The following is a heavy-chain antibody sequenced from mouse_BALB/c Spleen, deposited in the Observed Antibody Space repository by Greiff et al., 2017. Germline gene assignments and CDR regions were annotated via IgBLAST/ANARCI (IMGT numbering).Heavy chain of an antibody. J-gene: IGHJ4*01. CDR3: TRGKVRDYYAMDY. D-gene: IGHD2-14*01. V-gene: IGHV1-5*01. Sequence: EVQLQQSGTVLARPGASVKMSCKASGYTFTSYWMHWVKQRPGQGLEWIGAIYPGNSDTSYNQKFKGKAKLTAVTSTSTAYMELSSLTNEDSAVYYCTRGKVRDYYAMDYWGQGTSVTVSS. CDR2: IYPGNSDT. CDR1: GYTFTSYW.